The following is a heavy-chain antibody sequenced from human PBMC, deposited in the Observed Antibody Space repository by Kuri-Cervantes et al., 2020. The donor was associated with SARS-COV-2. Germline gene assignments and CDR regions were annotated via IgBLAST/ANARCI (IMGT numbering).Heavy chain of an antibody. D-gene: IGHD2-21*01. CDR3: AKDRVGVQDF. CDR2: ISHGGKNK. V-gene: IGHV3-30*18. J-gene: IGHJ4*02. Sequence: GGSLRLSCAAFGFNFSRTDMHWVRQAPGKGLEWVAVISHGGKNKKCIASGKGRFTISRDNSQNTLYLHMKSLRSEDTAMYYCAKDRVGVQDFWGQGTLVTVSS. CDR1: GFNFSRTD.